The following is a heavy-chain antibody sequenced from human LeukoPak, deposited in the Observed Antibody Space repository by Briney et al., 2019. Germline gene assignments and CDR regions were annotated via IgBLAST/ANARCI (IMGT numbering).Heavy chain of an antibody. CDR3: VKDRYCSSTSCYSILDY. Sequence: GGSLRLSCSASGFTFSSYAMHWVRQAPGKGLEYVSVISGDGGSTYYADSVKGRFTISRDNSKNTLYIQMSSLRAEDTAVYYCVKDRYCSSTSCYSILDYWGQGTLVTVSS. CDR1: GFTFSSYA. J-gene: IGHJ4*02. V-gene: IGHV3-64D*06. D-gene: IGHD2-2*01. CDR2: ISGDGGST.